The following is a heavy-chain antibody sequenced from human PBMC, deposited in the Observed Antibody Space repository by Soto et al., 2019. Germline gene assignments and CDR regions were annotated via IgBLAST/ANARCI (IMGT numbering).Heavy chain of an antibody. CDR2: IYYSGST. V-gene: IGHV4-34*01. Sequence: AETLSLTCAVYGVCFSGYYWSWIRQPPGKGLEWVGYIYYSGSTYYNPSLKSRVTISVDTSKNQFYLQLRSVTAEDTAVYYCAISGTDSRGSFDFDIWGQGTLVTVSS. CDR3: AISGTDSRGSFDFDI. J-gene: IGHJ3*02. CDR1: GVCFSGYY. D-gene: IGHD3-22*01.